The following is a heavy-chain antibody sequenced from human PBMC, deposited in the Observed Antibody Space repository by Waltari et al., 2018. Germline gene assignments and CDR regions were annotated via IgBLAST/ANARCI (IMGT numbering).Heavy chain of an antibody. V-gene: IGHV3-21*02. CDR2: ISGSSIYI. CDR1: GFPFSDNS. Sequence: EVQLVESGGGLVKPGGSLSLPCAASGFPFSDNSMNWVRQAPGKGLEWVSSISGSSIYIYYTDSVKGRFTISRDNSKNTLYLQMNSLRAEDTAVYYCARVGNWGRGTLVTVSS. D-gene: IGHD6-13*01. CDR3: ARVGN. J-gene: IGHJ4*02.